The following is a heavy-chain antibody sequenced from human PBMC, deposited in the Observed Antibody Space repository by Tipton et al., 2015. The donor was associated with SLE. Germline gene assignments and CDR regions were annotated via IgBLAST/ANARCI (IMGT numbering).Heavy chain of an antibody. J-gene: IGHJ4*02. CDR3: ARQLGWGDPFAFDH. D-gene: IGHD2-21*02. CDR1: DDSFSSYY. Sequence: LRLSCTVSDDSFSSYYWSWIRQFPGKGLEWLGYIDHSGSTKCNPSLRSRFTISVDTSKNQFSLNLSSVTAADTAVYYCARQLGWGDPFAFDHWGQGTLVTVSS. CDR2: IDHSGST. V-gene: IGHV4-59*08.